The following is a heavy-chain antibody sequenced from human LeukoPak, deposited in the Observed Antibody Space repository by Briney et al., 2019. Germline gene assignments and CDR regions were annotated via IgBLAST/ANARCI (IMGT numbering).Heavy chain of an antibody. J-gene: IGHJ5*02. CDR2: INPNSGGT. CDR3: ARASRIVVVPASQRFDP. Sequence: GASVKVSCKASGYTFTGYYMHWVRQAPGQGLEWMGRINPNSGGTNYAQKFQGRVPMTRDTSISTAYMELSRLRSDDTAVYYCARASRIVVVPASQRFDPWGQGTLVTVSS. CDR1: GYTFTGYY. D-gene: IGHD2-2*01. V-gene: IGHV1-2*06.